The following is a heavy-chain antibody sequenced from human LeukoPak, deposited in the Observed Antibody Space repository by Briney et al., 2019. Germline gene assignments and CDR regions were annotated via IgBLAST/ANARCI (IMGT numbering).Heavy chain of an antibody. V-gene: IGHV3-30*18. CDR1: GFTFSSYG. J-gene: IGHJ4*02. CDR2: ISYDGSNK. Sequence: GRSLRLSCAASGFTFSSYGMHWVRQAPGKGLECVAVISYDGSNKYYADSVKGRFTISRDNSKNTLYLQMNSLRAEDTAVYYCAKDEGSSWLFDYWGQGTLVTVSS. CDR3: AKDEGSSWLFDY. D-gene: IGHD6-13*01.